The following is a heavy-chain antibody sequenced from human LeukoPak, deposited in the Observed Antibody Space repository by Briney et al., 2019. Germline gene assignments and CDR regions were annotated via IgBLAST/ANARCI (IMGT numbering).Heavy chain of an antibody. D-gene: IGHD3-3*01. V-gene: IGHV3-23*01. CDR3: ARPATIRPDY. CDR2: MSGSGGDI. J-gene: IGHJ4*02. CDR1: GFTFSSYD. Sequence: GGSLRLSCAVSGFTFSSYDMSWVRQAPGKGLEWVSDMSGSGGDIYYADSVKGRFTISRDNSKNTLYLQMNSLRAEDTAVYYCARPATIRPDYWGQGTLVTVPS.